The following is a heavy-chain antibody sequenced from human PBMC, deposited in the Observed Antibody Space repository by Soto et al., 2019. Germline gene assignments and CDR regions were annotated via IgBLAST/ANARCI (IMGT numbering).Heavy chain of an antibody. J-gene: IGHJ4*02. Sequence: GALRLSGAASVFSFSRYGIHWVRQAPGKGLEWVAVISKDGGDKEYAESVKGRCTISRENSKSTVYLQMNSLRVEDTAVYYCAKDGYKYKYYSDYWGQGTLVTVSS. CDR1: VFSFSRYG. V-gene: IGHV3-30*18. D-gene: IGHD5-18*01. CDR3: AKDGYKYKYYSDY. CDR2: ISKDGGDK.